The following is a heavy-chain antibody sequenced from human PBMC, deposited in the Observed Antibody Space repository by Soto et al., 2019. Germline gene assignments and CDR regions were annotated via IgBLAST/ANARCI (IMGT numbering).Heavy chain of an antibody. CDR2: ISSNGGST. CDR3: VKDFIWPIPYSSSSRAEEVRGDYFDY. V-gene: IGHV3-64D*08. CDR1: GFTFSSYA. J-gene: IGHJ4*02. Sequence: GGSLRLSCSASGFTFSSYAMHWVRQAPGKGLEYVSAISSNGGSTYYADSVKGRFTISRDNSKNTLYLQMSSLRAEDTAVYYCVKDFIWPIPYSSSSRAEEVRGDYFDYWGQGTLVTVSS. D-gene: IGHD6-6*01.